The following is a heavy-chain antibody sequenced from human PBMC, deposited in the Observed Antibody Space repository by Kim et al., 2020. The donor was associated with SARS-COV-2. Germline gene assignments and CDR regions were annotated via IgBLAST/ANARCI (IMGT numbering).Heavy chain of an antibody. V-gene: IGHV3-15*01. J-gene: IGHJ4*02. Sequence: GTTDFAAPLKGRYTIARDDTKNTLYLLMNSLKTEDTAVYYCTTADRSILDYWGQGTLVTVSS. CDR3: TTADRSILDY. CDR2: GTT. D-gene: IGHD2-15*01.